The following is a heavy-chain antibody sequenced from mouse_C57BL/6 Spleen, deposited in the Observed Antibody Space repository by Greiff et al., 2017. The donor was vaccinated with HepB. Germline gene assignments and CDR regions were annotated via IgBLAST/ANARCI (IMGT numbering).Heavy chain of an antibody. CDR3: AIDSSGYDYFGY. CDR2: INPNNGGT. CDR1: GYTFTDYY. J-gene: IGHJ2*01. D-gene: IGHD3-2*02. V-gene: IGHV1-26*01. Sequence: VQLQQSGPELVKPGASVKISCKASGYTFTDYYMNWVKQSHGKSLEWIGDINPNNGGTSYNQKFKGKATLTVDKSSSTAYMELRSLTSEDSAVYYCAIDSSGYDYFGYWGQGTTLTVSS.